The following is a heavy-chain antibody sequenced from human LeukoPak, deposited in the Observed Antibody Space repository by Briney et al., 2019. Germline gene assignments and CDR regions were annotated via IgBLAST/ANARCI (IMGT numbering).Heavy chain of an antibody. D-gene: IGHD3-22*01. CDR1: GGSISSGDYY. CDR2: TYYSGST. V-gene: IGHV4-30-4*02. J-gene: IGHJ5*02. Sequence: SSETLSLTCNVSGGSISSGDYYWSWIRQPPGKGLEWIGYTYYSGSTYYNPSLKSRVTISVDTSKNQFSLKLTSVTAADTAVYYCARPYYYDSRIDPWGQGTLVTVSS. CDR3: ARPYYYDSRIDP.